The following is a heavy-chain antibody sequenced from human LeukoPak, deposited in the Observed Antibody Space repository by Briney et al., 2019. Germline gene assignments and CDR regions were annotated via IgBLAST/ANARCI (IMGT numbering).Heavy chain of an antibody. CDR3: VRVGWELVSRYFDY. CDR2: IYHSGST. V-gene: IGHV4-38-2*02. Sequence: PSETLSLTCTVSGGSISSYYWSWIRQSPRKGLEWIGSIYHSGSTYYNPSLKSRVTISIDTSKNQFSLNLSSVTAADTAVYYCVRVGWELVSRYFDYWGQGTLVTVSS. J-gene: IGHJ4*02. CDR1: GGSISSYY. D-gene: IGHD1-26*01.